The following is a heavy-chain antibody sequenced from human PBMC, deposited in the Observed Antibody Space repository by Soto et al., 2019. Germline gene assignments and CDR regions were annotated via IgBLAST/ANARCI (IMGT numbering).Heavy chain of an antibody. Sequence: GESLKISCKGSGYSSTSYWISWVRQMPGKGLEWMGRIDPSDSYTNYSPSFQGHVTISADKFISTAYLQWSSLKASDTAMYYCATHTDFCDSSGLGYFDYCDQGTL. V-gene: IGHV5-10-1*01. CDR1: GYSSTSYW. CDR3: ATHTDFCDSSGLGYFDY. J-gene: IGHJ4*02. D-gene: IGHD3-22*01. CDR2: IDPSDSYT.